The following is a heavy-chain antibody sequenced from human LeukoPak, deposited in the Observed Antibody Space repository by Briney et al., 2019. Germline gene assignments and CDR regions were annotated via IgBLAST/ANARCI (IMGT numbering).Heavy chain of an antibody. CDR3: ARFVGATSWFDP. CDR1: GYTFTSYG. J-gene: IGHJ5*02. Sequence: ASVRVSCKASGYTFTSYGITWVRQAPGQGLEWMGWISGYNGNTNYAQKLQGRVTMTTDTSTSTAYMELRSLRSDDTAVYYCARFVGATSWFDPWGQGTLVTVPS. V-gene: IGHV1-18*01. CDR2: ISGYNGNT. D-gene: IGHD1-26*01.